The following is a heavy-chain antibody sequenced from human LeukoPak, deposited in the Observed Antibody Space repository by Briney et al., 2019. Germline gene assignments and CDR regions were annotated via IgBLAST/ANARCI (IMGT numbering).Heavy chain of an antibody. CDR2: INPNSGGT. Sequence: ASVKVSCKASGHTFTTYYVHLVRQAPGQGLEWMGRINPNSGGTNYAQKFQGRVTMTRDTSISTAYMELSRLRSEDTAVYYCARGRTYYYYGMDVWGQGTTVTVSS. J-gene: IGHJ6*02. CDR3: ARGRTYYYYGMDV. CDR1: GHTFTTYY. V-gene: IGHV1-2*06.